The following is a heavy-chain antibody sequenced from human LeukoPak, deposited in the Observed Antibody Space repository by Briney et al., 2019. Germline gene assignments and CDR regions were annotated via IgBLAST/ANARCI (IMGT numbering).Heavy chain of an antibody. CDR2: VYYSGSA. V-gene: IGHV4-59*08. CDR3: ARHEKLGQFDY. CDR1: GGSISRYY. Sequence: SETLSLTCTVSGGSISRYYWSWIRQPPGKGLEWIGYVYYSGSANYNPSLKSRVTISVDTSKNQFSLKLSSVTAADTAVYYCARHEKLGQFDYWGQGTLVTVSS. D-gene: IGHD3-10*01. J-gene: IGHJ4*02.